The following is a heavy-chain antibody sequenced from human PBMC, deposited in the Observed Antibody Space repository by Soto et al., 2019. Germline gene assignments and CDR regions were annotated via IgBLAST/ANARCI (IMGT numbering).Heavy chain of an antibody. V-gene: IGHV3-53*01. CDR2: IYSGGST. CDR3: ARGVYDSSGYYYRTFDI. D-gene: IGHD3-22*01. Sequence: PVGSLRLSCAASGFTVSSNYMSWVRQAPGKGLEWVSVIYSGGSTYYADSVKGRFTISRDNSKNTLYLQMNSLRAEDTAVYYCARGVYDSSGYYYRTFDIWGQGTMVTVSS. CDR1: GFTVSSNY. J-gene: IGHJ3*02.